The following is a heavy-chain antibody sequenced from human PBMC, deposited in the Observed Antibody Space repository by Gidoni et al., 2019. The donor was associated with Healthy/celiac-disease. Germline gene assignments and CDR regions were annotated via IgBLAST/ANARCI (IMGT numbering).Heavy chain of an antibody. CDR2: IWYDGSNK. CDR3: ARRGSGWPRGADAFDI. D-gene: IGHD6-19*01. V-gene: IGHV3-33*01. Sequence: QVQLVESGGGVVQPGRSLRLSCAASGFTFSSYGMHGVRQAPGKGLEWVAVIWYDGSNKYYADSVKGRFTISRDNSKNTLYLQMNSLRAEDTAVYYCARRGSGWPRGADAFDIWGQGTMVTVSS. CDR1: GFTFSSYG. J-gene: IGHJ3*02.